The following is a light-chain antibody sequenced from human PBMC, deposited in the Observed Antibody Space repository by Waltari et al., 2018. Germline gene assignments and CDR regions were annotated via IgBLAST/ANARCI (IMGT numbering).Light chain of an antibody. J-gene: IGKJ2*01. Sequence: EIVMTQSPATLSVSPGERATLSCRASQSVSSNLAWYQQKPGQAPRLLIYGASTRATGIPARFSGSGSGTEFTLTISSMQSEDFAVYYXQQYNNWPLYTFGQGTKLEIK. CDR2: GAS. CDR3: QQYNNWPLYT. V-gene: IGKV3-15*01. CDR1: QSVSSN.